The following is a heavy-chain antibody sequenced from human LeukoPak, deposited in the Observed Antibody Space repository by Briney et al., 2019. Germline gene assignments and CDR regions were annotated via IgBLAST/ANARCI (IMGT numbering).Heavy chain of an antibody. CDR1: GFTFSSYS. CDR2: ISSSSSYI. CDR3: AREVGYSYGPSGMDV. V-gene: IGHV3-21*01. D-gene: IGHD5-18*01. J-gene: IGHJ6*02. Sequence: PGGSLRLSCAASGFTFSSYSMNWVRQAPGKGLEWVSSISSSSSYIYYADSVKGRFTISRDNAKNSLYLQMNSLRAEDTAVYYCAREVGYSYGPSGMDVWGQGTTVTVSS.